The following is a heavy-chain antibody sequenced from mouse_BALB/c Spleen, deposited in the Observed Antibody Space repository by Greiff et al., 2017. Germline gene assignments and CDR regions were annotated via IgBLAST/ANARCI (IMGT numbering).Heavy chain of an antibody. CDR2: ISDGGSYT. V-gene: IGHV5-4*02. CDR3: SRDPAMDY. Sequence: EVQGVESGGGLVKPGGSLKLSCEASGFTFSDYYMYWVRQTPEKRLEWVATISDGGSYTYYPDSVKGRFTISRDNAKNNLYLQMSSLKSEDTAMFYWSRDPAMDYWGQGTSVTVSS. J-gene: IGHJ4*01. CDR1: GFTFSDYY.